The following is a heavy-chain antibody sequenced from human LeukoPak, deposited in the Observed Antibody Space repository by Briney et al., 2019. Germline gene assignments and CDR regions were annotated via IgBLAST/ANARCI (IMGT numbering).Heavy chain of an antibody. Sequence: GGSLRLSCAASGFTFSSYGTHWVRPAPGKGLEWVAVISDDGSNKYYADSVKGRFTISRDNSKNTLYLQMNSLRAEDTAVYYCAKDLYFVVVVAATPGLDYWGQGTLVTVSS. CDR1: GFTFSSYG. D-gene: IGHD2-15*01. CDR3: AKDLYFVVVVAATPGLDY. J-gene: IGHJ4*02. V-gene: IGHV3-30*18. CDR2: ISDDGSNK.